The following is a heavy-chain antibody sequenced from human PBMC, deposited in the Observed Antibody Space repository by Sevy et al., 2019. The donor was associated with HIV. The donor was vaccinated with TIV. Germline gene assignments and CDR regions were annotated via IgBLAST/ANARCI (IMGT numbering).Heavy chain of an antibody. V-gene: IGHV1-69*13. CDR1: GGTFSSYA. CDR3: ARAAAMTTWDYYYYYGMDV. CDR2: IIPIFGTA. J-gene: IGHJ6*02. Sequence: ASVKVSCKASGGTFSSYAISWVRQAPRQGLEWMGGIIPIFGTANYAQKFQGRVTITADESTSTAYMELSSLRSEDTAVYYCARAAAMTTWDYYYYYGMDVWGQGTTVTVSS. D-gene: IGHD4-17*01.